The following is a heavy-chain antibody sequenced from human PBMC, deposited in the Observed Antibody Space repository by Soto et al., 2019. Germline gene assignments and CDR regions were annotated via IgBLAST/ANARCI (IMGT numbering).Heavy chain of an antibody. V-gene: IGHV3-74*01. J-gene: IGHJ4*02. D-gene: IGHD6-19*01. CDR3: VRGSNGWSGFDY. CDR2: IKSDGSST. CDR1: GFTFSDYW. Sequence: PGGSLRLSCAASGFTFSDYWMHWVRQAPERGLVWVSRIKSDGSSTDYADYVQGRFIISRDNAKSTLHLQMSGLRADDTAVYYCVRGSNGWSGFDYWGQGSQVTVSS.